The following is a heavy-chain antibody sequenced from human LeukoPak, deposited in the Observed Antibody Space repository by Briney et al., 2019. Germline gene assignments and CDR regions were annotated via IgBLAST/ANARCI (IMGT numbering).Heavy chain of an antibody. CDR2: ISAYNGNT. J-gene: IGHJ6*03. V-gene: IGHV1-18*01. CDR3: ARVSGDYVYYYYYMDV. Sequence: GASVKVSCKASGYTFTSYGISWVRQAPGQGLEWMGWISAYNGNTNYAQKLQGRVTMTTDTSTSTAYMELRSLRSDDTAVYYCARVSGDYVYYYYYMDVWGKGTPVTFSS. D-gene: IGHD4-17*01. CDR1: GYTFTSYG.